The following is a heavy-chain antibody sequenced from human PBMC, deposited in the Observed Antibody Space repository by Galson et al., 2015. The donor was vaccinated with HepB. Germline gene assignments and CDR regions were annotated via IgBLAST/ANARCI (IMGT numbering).Heavy chain of an antibody. Sequence: SLRLSCAASGFTVGSNYMSWVRQAPGKGLEWVSVIYSGGSGSRTYYADSVKGRFTISRDNSKNTLYLQMNSLRAEDTGVYFCARDYGGTLDYWGQGTLVTVSS. CDR2: IYSGGSGSRT. D-gene: IGHD3-16*01. CDR1: GFTVGSNY. V-gene: IGHV3-53*01. J-gene: IGHJ4*02. CDR3: ARDYGGTLDY.